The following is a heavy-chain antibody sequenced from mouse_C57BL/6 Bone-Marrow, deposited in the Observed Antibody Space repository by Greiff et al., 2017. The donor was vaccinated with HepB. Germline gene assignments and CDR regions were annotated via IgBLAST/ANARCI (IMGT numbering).Heavy chain of an antibody. D-gene: IGHD1-1*01. CDR3: ERSGSSPYWYFDV. CDR2: IDPNSGGT. Sequence: QVQLQQSGAELVKPGASVKLSCKASGYTFTSYWMHWVKQRPGRGLEWIGRIDPNSGGTKYNEKFKSKATLTVDKTSSTAYMQLNSLTSEDAAVYYCERSGSSPYWYFDVWGTGTTVTVSS. CDR1: GYTFTSYW. V-gene: IGHV1-72*01. J-gene: IGHJ1*03.